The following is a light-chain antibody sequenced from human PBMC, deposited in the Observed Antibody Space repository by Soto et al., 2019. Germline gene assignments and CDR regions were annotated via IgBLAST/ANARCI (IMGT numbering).Light chain of an antibody. CDR3: QQYGSSLPIT. Sequence: EIVLTQSPGTLSLSPGERATLSCRASQSVSSSYLAWYQQKPGQAPRLLIYGASSRATGIPDRFSGSGSGTDFTLTISRLEPEDFAVYYCQQYGSSLPITXGQGTRLEIK. CDR1: QSVSSSY. J-gene: IGKJ5*01. CDR2: GAS. V-gene: IGKV3-20*01.